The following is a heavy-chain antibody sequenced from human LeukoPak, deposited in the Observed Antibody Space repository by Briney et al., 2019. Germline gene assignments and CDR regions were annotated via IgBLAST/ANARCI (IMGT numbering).Heavy chain of an antibody. CDR1: GFTFSRYT. J-gene: IGHJ4*02. V-gene: IGHV3-21*01. D-gene: IGHD3-3*01. CDR3: ARVLSGRFDY. Sequence: GGSLRLSCVASGFTFSRYTMNWVRQAPGKGLEWVSSISSSRTYIYYADSVKGRFTISRDNAKNSLYLQMNSLRAGDTAVYYCARVLSGRFDYWGQGTLVTVSS. CDR2: ISSSRTYI.